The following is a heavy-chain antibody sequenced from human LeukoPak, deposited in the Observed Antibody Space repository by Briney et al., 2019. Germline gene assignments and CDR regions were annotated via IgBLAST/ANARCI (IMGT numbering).Heavy chain of an antibody. CDR2: ISGSGGST. V-gene: IGHV3-23*01. Sequence: TGGSLRLSCAASGFTFSSYAMSWVRQAPGKGLEWVSAISGSGGSTYYADSVKGRFTISRDNSKNTLYLQMNSLRAEDTAVYYCAKSLPNPTLVVPAAIRDYYYGMDVWGQGTTVTVSS. J-gene: IGHJ6*02. CDR3: AKSLPNPTLVVPAAIRDYYYGMDV. D-gene: IGHD2-2*02. CDR1: GFTFSSYA.